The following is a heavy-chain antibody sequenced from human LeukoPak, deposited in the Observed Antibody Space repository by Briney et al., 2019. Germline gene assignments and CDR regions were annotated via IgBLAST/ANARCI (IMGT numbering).Heavy chain of an antibody. CDR1: GYTFTGYY. Sequence: ASVKVSCKASGYTFTGYYMHWVRQAPGQGLEWMGWINPNSGGANYAQKFQGRVTMTRNTSISTAYMELSSLRSEDTAVYYCARGHYGSGSYYEPTPFDYWGQGTLVTVSS. CDR2: INPNSGGA. J-gene: IGHJ4*02. V-gene: IGHV1-2*02. CDR3: ARGHYGSGSYYEPTPFDY. D-gene: IGHD3-10*01.